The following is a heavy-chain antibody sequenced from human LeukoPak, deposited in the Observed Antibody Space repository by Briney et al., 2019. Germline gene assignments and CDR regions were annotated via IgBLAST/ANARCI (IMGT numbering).Heavy chain of an antibody. CDR3: ARDGYSGNDGL. D-gene: IGHD5-12*01. Sequence: PSETLSLTCTVSGGSISTYYWSWIRQPPGKGLEWIGYIYHSGSTKYNPSLKSRVTISVDTSKNQFSLKLSSVTAADTAVYYCARDGYSGNDGLWGQGTLVTVSS. V-gene: IGHV4-59*01. J-gene: IGHJ4*02. CDR1: GGSISTYY. CDR2: IYHSGST.